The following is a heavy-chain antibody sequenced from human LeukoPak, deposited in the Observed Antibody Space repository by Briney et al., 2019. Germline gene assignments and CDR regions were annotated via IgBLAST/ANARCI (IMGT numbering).Heavy chain of an antibody. Sequence: GESLKISCKASGYSFTTYWIGWVRQLPGKGLEWMGFIYPGESHIRYSPSFQGQVTTSADKSISTAYLQWSSLKASDTAMYYCARHFSVDSTSSHFDYWGQGTWVTVSS. CDR3: ARHFSVDSTSSHFDY. CDR2: IYPGESHI. J-gene: IGHJ4*02. CDR1: GYSFTTYW. D-gene: IGHD2-2*01. V-gene: IGHV5-51*01.